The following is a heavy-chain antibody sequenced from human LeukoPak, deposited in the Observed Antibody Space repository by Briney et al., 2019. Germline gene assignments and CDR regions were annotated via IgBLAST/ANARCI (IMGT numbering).Heavy chain of an antibody. CDR1: GLTFSNYW. CDR3: AKDSSTTWFGGDSK. CDR2: ISNDGTST. J-gene: IGHJ4*02. D-gene: IGHD3-10*01. V-gene: IGHV3-74*01. Sequence: GGSLRLSCAVSGLTFSNYWMHWVRQAPGKGLVWVSRISNDGTSTDYADSVKGRFTISRGNAKNTLYLQMNSLRAEDTAVYFCAKDSSTTWFGGDSKWGQGTLVTVSS.